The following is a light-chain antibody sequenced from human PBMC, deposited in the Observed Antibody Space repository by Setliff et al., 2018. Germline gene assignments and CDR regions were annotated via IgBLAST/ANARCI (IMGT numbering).Light chain of an antibody. CDR1: SSDVGGYDY. J-gene: IGLJ1*01. V-gene: IGLV2-8*01. CDR3: SSHAVSNPFYV. CDR2: EVS. Sequence: QSALAQPAAVSVSPGQSITISCTGTSSDVGGYDYVSWYQQHPGKAPKLMIYEVSKRPSGVSDRFSGSKSGNTASLTVSGLQAEDEADYYCSSHAVSNPFYVFGTGTKVTVL.